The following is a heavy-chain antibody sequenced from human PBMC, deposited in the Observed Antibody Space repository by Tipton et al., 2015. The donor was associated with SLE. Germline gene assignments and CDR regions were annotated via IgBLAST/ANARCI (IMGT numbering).Heavy chain of an antibody. Sequence: SLRLSCAASGFTFSSYEMNWVRQAPGKGLEWVSYISSSGSTIYYADSVKGRFTISRDNAKNSLYLQMNSLRAEDTAVYYCASGPYYDSSGYYYADYWGQGTLVTVSS. V-gene: IGHV3-48*03. CDR2: ISSSGSTI. CDR3: ASGPYYDSSGYYYADY. CDR1: GFTFSSYE. D-gene: IGHD3-22*01. J-gene: IGHJ4*02.